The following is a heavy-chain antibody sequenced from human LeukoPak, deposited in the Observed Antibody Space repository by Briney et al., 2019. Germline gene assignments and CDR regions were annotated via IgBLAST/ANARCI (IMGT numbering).Heavy chain of an antibody. CDR3: ATMVRGVRYYMDV. CDR1: GYTFTSYG. D-gene: IGHD3-10*01. V-gene: IGHV1-18*01. CDR2: ISAYNGNT. J-gene: IGHJ6*03. Sequence: GASVKVTCKASGYTFTSYGISWVRQAPGQGLEWMGWISAYNGNTNYAQKLQGRVTMTTDTSTSTAYMELRSLRSDDTAVYYCATMVRGVRYYMDVWGKGTTVTVSS.